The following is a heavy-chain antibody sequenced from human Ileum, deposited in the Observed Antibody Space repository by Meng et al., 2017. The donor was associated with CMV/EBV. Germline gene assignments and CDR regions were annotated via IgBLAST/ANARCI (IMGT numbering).Heavy chain of an antibody. D-gene: IGHD1-14*01. CDR3: ARTNNADY. CDR1: GFTLSNYW. CDR2: ISFDGSST. V-gene: IGHV3-74*02. Sequence: VQRVESGGGVVQPGGSLRLSCAASGFTLSNYWMQWVRQAPGKGLVWVASISFDGSSTNYADSVKGRFTMSRDNAKNTMYLQMNSVRVDDTAMYYCARTNNADYWGQGTLVTVSS. J-gene: IGHJ4*02.